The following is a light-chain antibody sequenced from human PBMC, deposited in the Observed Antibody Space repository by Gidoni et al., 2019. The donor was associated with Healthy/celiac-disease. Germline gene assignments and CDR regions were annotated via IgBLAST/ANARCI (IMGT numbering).Light chain of an antibody. CDR3: QQYDSSLMYT. CDR1: QSVSSSY. J-gene: IGKJ2*01. CDR2: GAS. Sequence: IVFTQSPVTLSLSPGGRATLSCRASQSVSSSYLAWYEQKPGQAPRHLIYGASVRATGSPERCSGSGSGTEFTLTISRREPEDDAVYYCQQYDSSLMYTFGQGTKLEIK. V-gene: IGKV3-20*01.